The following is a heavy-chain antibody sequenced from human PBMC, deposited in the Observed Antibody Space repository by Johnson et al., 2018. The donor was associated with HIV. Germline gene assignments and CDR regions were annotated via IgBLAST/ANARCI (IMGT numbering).Heavy chain of an antibody. J-gene: IGHJ3*02. CDR3: AREEGAFDI. CDR1: GFTVSSNY. Sequence: QVQLVESGGGLVQPGGSLRLSCAASGFTVSSNYMSWVRQAPGKGLEWVAVISYDGSNKYYADSVKGRFTISRDNSKNTLYLQMNSLRAEDTAVYYCAREEGAFDIWGQGTMVTVSS. CDR2: ISYDGSNK. V-gene: IGHV3-30-3*01.